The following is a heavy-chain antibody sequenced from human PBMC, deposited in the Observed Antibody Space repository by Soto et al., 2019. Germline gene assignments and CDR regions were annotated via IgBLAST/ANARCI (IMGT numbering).Heavy chain of an antibody. CDR3: VIHRGLAPVY. Sequence: QLQLQESGPGLVKPSETLSLTCAVSGGSISGYYWTWIRQPPGKGLEWVGRLFYGGTIDYNASLKSRLTISVDTSKNQFSLKLRSVTDADTAVYYCVIHRGLAPVYWGQGTLVTASS. CDR1: GGSISGYY. V-gene: IGHV4-39*01. D-gene: IGHD3-10*01. CDR2: LFYGGTI. J-gene: IGHJ4*02.